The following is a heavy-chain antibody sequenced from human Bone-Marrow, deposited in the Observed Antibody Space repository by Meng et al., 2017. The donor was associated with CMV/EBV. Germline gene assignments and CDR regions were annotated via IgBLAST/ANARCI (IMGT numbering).Heavy chain of an antibody. CDR1: GFTFSSND. V-gene: IGHV3-13*01. CDR2: IGTAGDT. CDR3: ARARSPTHFDY. Sequence: GGSLRLSCAASGFTFSSNDMHWVRQTTGKGLEWVSAIGTAGDTYYPGSVKGRFIISREDAKNSVYLQMNGLRDGDTGLYYCARARSPTHFDYWGQGALVTVSS. J-gene: IGHJ4*02.